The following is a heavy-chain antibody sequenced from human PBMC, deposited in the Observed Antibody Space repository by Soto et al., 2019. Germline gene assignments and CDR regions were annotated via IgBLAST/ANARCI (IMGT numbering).Heavy chain of an antibody. V-gene: IGHV4-39*01. CDR3: ARHRGPAPVY. D-gene: IGHD3-10*01. Sequence: QVQLHESGPGLVKPSETLSLTCTVSGGSISGYYWTWIRQPPGKGLEWVGSLFYGGPTAYNPSLKSRLTMSLATSKNHFSLKLRSVTAADTAVYYCARHRGPAPVYWGQGTLVTASS. CDR1: GGSISGYY. CDR2: LFYGGPT. J-gene: IGHJ4*02.